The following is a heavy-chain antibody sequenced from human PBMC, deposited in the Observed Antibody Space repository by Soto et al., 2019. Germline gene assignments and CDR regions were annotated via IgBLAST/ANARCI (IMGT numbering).Heavy chain of an antibody. CDR3: ARSLYSSSWYHSGNSYYYYGMDV. CDR1: GGTFGIYA. V-gene: IGHV1-69*12. CDR2: IIAFSDIV. Sequence: QVQLVQSGAEVKKPGSSVKVSSKGSGGTFGIYAITWVRQAPGQGLEWMGGIIAFSDIVNYTQKLQGRVTITADESTSTAYLDLSSLRSDDTAVYYCARSLYSSSWYHSGNSYYYYGMDVWGQGTTVTVSS. D-gene: IGHD6-13*01. J-gene: IGHJ6*02.